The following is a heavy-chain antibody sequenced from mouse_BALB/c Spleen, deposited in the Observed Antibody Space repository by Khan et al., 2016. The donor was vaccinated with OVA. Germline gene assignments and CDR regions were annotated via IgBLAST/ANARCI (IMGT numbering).Heavy chain of an antibody. CDR3: ARHGSSSWFAY. D-gene: IGHD1-1*01. J-gene: IGHJ3*01. V-gene: IGHV1S135*01. CDR1: GNSFTSYY. CDR2: IDPFNGST. Sequence: LVESVPELMKPGASVKISCKASGNSFTSYYIHWVKQSHGKSLEWIGYIDPFNGSTNYNQKFKGKATLTVDKSSSTAYMHLSSLTSEDSAVYYCARHGSSSWFAYWGQGTLFTVAA.